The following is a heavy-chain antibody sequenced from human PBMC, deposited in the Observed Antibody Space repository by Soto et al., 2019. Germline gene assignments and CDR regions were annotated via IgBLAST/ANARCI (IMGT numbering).Heavy chain of an antibody. CDR3: ARDEAPGGYGDFDY. CDR2: ISSHSNYI. CDR1: QFTFSSYT. D-gene: IGHD4-17*01. Sequence: NPGGSLRLSCVASQFTFSSYTMNWVRQAPGKGLEWVSSISSHSNYIHYADSVKGRFTISRDNAKNSLSLQMNSLRAEDTAVYYCARDEAPGGYGDFDYWGQGTLVTVSS. V-gene: IGHV3-21*01. J-gene: IGHJ4*02.